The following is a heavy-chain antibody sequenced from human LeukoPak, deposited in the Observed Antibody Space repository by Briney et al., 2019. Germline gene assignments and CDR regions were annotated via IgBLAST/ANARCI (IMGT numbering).Heavy chain of an antibody. CDR3: ARGRGDIVVVPAAG. CDR1: GFTFSSYS. Sequence: GGSLRLSCAASGFTFSSYSMNWVRQAPGKGLEWVSSISSSSSYIYYADSVKGRFTISRDNAKNSLYLQINSLRAEDTAVYYCARGRGDIVVVPAAGWGQGTLVTVSS. V-gene: IGHV3-21*01. CDR2: ISSSSSYI. J-gene: IGHJ4*02. D-gene: IGHD2-2*01.